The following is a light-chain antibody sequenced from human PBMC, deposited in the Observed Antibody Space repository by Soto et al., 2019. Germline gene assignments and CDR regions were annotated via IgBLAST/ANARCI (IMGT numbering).Light chain of an antibody. V-gene: IGKV3-15*01. CDR2: GAS. Sequence: EIVLTQSPVTLSVSPGERATLSCRASQTVSSNLAWYQHKPGQAPRLLIYGASTRAAGIPARFSGSGSGTEFTLTISSLQSEDFAVYYCQQYDKWPPWTFGQGTKVDI. J-gene: IGKJ1*01. CDR3: QQYDKWPPWT. CDR1: QTVSSN.